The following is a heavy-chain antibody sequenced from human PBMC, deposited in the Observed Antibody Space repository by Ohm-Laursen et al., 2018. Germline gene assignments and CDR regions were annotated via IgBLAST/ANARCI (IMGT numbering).Heavy chain of an antibody. Sequence: SVKVSCKASGGTFSTYTINWVRQAPGQGLEWMGGITPMFGTGNYAQKFQGRVTITADESTSTAYMELSSLRSEDTAVYYCARDLGALGGNYYFYYWGQRTLVTVSS. D-gene: IGHD1-26*01. CDR3: ARDLGALGGNYYFYY. V-gene: IGHV1-69*13. J-gene: IGHJ4*02. CDR2: ITPMFGTG. CDR1: GGTFSTYT.